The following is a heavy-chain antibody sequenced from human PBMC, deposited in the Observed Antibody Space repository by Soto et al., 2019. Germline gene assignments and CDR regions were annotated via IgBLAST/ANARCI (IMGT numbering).Heavy chain of an antibody. J-gene: IGHJ5*02. Sequence: QVQLQQWGAGLLKPSETLSLTCAVYGGSFSGYYWSWIRQPPGKGLEWIREINHSGSTNYNPSLKSRVTISVDTSKNQFSLKLSSVTAADTAVYYCARGRIAAAGTPHWFDPWGQGTLVTVSS. V-gene: IGHV4-34*01. D-gene: IGHD6-13*01. CDR2: INHSGST. CDR3: ARGRIAAAGTPHWFDP. CDR1: GGSFSGYY.